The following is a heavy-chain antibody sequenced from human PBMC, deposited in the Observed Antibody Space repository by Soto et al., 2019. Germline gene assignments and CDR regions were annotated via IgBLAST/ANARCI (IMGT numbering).Heavy chain of an antibody. CDR3: ARSSGGNFGIIIEGTNWFAP. Sequence: QLVQSGGEVKQPGASVKVSCKAPRDTFTSYYINWVRQAPGQGLEWMGVINPHGGSTAYAQKFKGRVTLTRATAASTVYIEVSSLTSEDTAMYYCARSSGGNFGIIIEGTNWFAPWGQGTLVTVSS. CDR1: RDTFTSYY. J-gene: IGHJ5*02. CDR2: INPHGGST. V-gene: IGHV1-46*01. D-gene: IGHD1-26*01.